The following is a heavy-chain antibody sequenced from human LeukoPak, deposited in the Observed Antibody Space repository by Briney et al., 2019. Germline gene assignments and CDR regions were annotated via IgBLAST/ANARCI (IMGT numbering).Heavy chain of an antibody. CDR3: ARVPRRYYDSSGYYYTYYFDY. D-gene: IGHD3-22*01. CDR1: GYSFTGYH. V-gene: IGHV1-2*02. Sequence: GASVKVSCKASGYSFTGYHIHWVRQAPGQGLEWMGWINPKSGGTNFAQMFQGRVTMTWDTSISTAYMELSRLRSDDTAVYYCARVPRRYYDSSGYYYTYYFDYWGQGTLVTVSS. CDR2: INPKSGGT. J-gene: IGHJ4*02.